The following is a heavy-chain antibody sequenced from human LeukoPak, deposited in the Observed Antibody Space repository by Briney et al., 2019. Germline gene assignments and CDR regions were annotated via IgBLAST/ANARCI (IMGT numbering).Heavy chain of an antibody. CDR3: ASPAGVGAGN. CDR2: IYHSGST. J-gene: IGHJ4*02. CDR1: GYSISSGYY. Sequence: SETLSLTCTVSGYSISSGYYWGWIRQPPGKGLEWIGSIYHSGSTYYNPSLKNRVTISVDTSKNQFSLKLSSVTAADTAVYYCASPAGVGAGNWGQGTLVTVSS. V-gene: IGHV4-38-2*02. D-gene: IGHD1-26*01.